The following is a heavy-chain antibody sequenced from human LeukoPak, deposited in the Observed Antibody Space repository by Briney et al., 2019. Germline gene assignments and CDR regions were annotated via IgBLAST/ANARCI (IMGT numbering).Heavy chain of an antibody. CDR2: IYYSGST. CDR3: ARGFWDSSGYYWVSYFDY. J-gene: IGHJ4*02. Sequence: SETLSLTCAVYGGSFSGYYWSWIRQHPGKGLEWIGYIYYSGSTYYNPSLKSRVTISVDTSKNQFSLKLSSVTAADTAVYYCARGFWDSSGYYWVSYFDYWGQGTLVTVSS. V-gene: IGHV4-31*11. D-gene: IGHD3-22*01. CDR1: GGSFSGYY.